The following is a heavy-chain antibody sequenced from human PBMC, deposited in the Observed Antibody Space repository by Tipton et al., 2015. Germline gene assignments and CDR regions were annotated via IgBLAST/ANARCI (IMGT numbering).Heavy chain of an antibody. V-gene: IGHV4-38-2*01. Sequence: PGLVKPSENLSLTCDVSGYSISSGYYWGWIRQPPGKGLEWIGSIFHRGDTNYNPSLKSRVTISLDTSKNQFSLKLNSVTAADTAVYYCARGLLLWFGMSDYWGRGTLVTVSS. CDR2: IFHRGDT. J-gene: IGHJ4*02. CDR1: GYSISSGYY. CDR3: ARGLLLWFGMSDY. D-gene: IGHD3-10*01.